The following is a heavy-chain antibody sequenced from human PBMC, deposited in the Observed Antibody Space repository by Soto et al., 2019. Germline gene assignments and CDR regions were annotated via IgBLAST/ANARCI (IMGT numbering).Heavy chain of an antibody. CDR2: AYWDDDN. V-gene: IGHV2-5*02. J-gene: IGHJ4*02. CDR3: AHRRHSGHWNWGYFHY. Sequence: QITLRESGPTLVKPTQSVTLTCSFSGFSLTTRPVGVGWIRQSQGKDLEWLAFAYWDDDNRYSPCVRSRLTVTKDTSRNQVVDTMTNMTPVDTATYYCAHRRHSGHWNWGYFHYSGQGTLVTVSS. D-gene: IGHD2-21*02. CDR1: GFSLTTRPVG.